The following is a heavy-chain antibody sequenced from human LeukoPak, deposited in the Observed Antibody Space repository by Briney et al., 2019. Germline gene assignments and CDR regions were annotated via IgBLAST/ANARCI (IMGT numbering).Heavy chain of an antibody. V-gene: IGHV4-59*01. CDR3: ARDRLQLQS. Sequence: PSETLSLTCTVSGGSISSYYWSWIRQPAGKGLEWIGEINHSGSTNYNPSLKSRVTISADTSQNQFSLKLSSVTAADTAVYYCARDRLQLQSWGQGTLVTVSS. D-gene: IGHD1-1*01. CDR1: GGSISSYY. J-gene: IGHJ4*02. CDR2: INHSGST.